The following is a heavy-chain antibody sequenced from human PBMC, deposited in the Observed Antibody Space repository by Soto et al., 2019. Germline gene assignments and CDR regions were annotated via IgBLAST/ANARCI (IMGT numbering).Heavy chain of an antibody. CDR3: ARGPTDYYDNSGNYFLDY. CDR2: ISTYNGNT. Sequence: ASVKVSCKASGYTFTSYGISWVRQAPGQGLEWMGWISTYNGNTKYAQKLQGRVTMTTDTTTSTAYMELRSLRSDDTAVYYCARGPTDYYDNSGNYFLDYWGQGTLVTVSS. CDR1: GYTFTSYG. V-gene: IGHV1-18*01. D-gene: IGHD3-22*01. J-gene: IGHJ4*02.